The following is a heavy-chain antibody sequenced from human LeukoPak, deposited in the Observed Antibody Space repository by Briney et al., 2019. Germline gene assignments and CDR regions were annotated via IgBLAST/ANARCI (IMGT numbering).Heavy chain of an antibody. Sequence: QPGGSLRLSCAASGFTFSSYSMNWVRQAPGKGLEWVSYISSSSTTIYYADSVKGRFTISRDNAKNSLYLQMNRLRDEDTAVYYCARDCCYDSSGPFDFWGQGTLVTVSS. V-gene: IGHV3-48*02. CDR3: ARDCCYDSSGPFDF. CDR1: GFTFSSYS. D-gene: IGHD3-22*01. J-gene: IGHJ4*02. CDR2: ISSSSTTI.